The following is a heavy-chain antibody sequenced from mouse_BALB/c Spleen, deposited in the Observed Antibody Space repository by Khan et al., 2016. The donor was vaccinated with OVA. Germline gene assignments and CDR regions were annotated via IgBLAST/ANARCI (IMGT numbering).Heavy chain of an antibody. Sequence: DLVKPGASVKLSCKASGYTFTSYWINWIKQRPGQGLEWIGRIGPGSSNAYYNDMFKDKATLTVDTSSNTAYIQLSSLSSEDSAVYVGAMENDYGRSCYAMDYWGQGTSVTVSA. CDR3: AMENDYGRSCYAMDY. CDR1: GYTFTSYW. CDR2: IGPGSSNA. V-gene: IGHV1S41*01. D-gene: IGHD1-1*01. J-gene: IGHJ4*01.